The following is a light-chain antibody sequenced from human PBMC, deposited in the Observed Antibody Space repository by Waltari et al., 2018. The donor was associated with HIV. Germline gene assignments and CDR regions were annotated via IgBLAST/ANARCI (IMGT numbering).Light chain of an antibody. Sequence: TQSPVTLSVSPGERVTFPCRASQSVDKNVALYQQRPGQPPKVVIYDASTRATGLPVRFTGSGSGTNFTLTISSLKSDDLATYFCQQYHDWPRYTFGLGTKLDIK. V-gene: IGKV3-15*01. J-gene: IGKJ2*01. CDR1: QSVDKN. CDR3: QQYHDWPRYT. CDR2: DAS.